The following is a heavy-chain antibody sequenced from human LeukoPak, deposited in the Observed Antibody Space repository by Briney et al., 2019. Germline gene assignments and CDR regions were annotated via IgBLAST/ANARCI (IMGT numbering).Heavy chain of an antibody. CDR3: ARDHMVRDDAFDI. D-gene: IGHD3-10*01. CDR1: GFTVSSNY. V-gene: IGHV3-53*01. CDR2: IYSGGST. Sequence: PGGSLRLSCAASGFTVSSNYMSWVRQAPGKGLEWVSVIYSGGSTYYADSVKGRFTISRDNAKNSLYLQMNSLRAEDTAVYYCARDHMVRDDAFDIWGQGTMVTVSS. J-gene: IGHJ3*02.